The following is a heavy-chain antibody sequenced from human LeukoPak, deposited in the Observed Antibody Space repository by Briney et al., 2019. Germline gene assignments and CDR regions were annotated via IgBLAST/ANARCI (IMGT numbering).Heavy chain of an antibody. CDR1: GFTFSDYY. J-gene: IGHJ4*02. V-gene: IGHV3-30*18. D-gene: IGHD1-26*01. Sequence: PGGSLRLSCAASGFTFSDYYMSWIRQAPGKGLEWVAVISYDGSNKYYADSVKGRFTISRDNSKNTLYLQMNSLRAEDTAVYYCAKSDSGSYYVLDYWGQGTLVTVSS. CDR2: ISYDGSNK. CDR3: AKSDSGSYYVLDY.